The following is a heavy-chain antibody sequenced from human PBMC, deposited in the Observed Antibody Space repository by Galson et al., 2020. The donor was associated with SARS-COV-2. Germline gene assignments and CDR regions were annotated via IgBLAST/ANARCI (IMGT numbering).Heavy chain of an antibody. CDR3: ARDPGERITIFGVVIRGAFDI. J-gene: IGHJ3*02. D-gene: IGHD3-3*01. Sequence: SETLSLTCTVSGYSISSGYYWGWIRQPPGKGLEWIGSIYHSGSTYYNPSLKSRVTISVDTSKNQFSLKLSSVTAADTAVYYCARDPGERITIFGVVIRGAFDIWGQGTMVTVSS. CDR1: GYSISSGYY. V-gene: IGHV4-38-2*02. CDR2: IYHSGST.